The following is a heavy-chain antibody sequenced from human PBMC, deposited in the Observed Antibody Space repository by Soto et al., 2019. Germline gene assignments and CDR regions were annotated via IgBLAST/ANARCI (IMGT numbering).Heavy chain of an antibody. CDR1: GFTFSSYG. CDR2: ISYDGINK. CDR3: ASDGGYYYDTPKRVDI. Sequence: QVQLVESGGGVVQPGRSLRLSCAASGFTFSSYGIHWVRQAPGKGLEWVAVISYDGINKYYADSVKGRFTISRDNSKNTLYLQMNSLRAEDTAVYYCASDGGYYYDTPKRVDIWGQGTMVTVSS. V-gene: IGHV3-30*03. D-gene: IGHD3-22*01. J-gene: IGHJ3*02.